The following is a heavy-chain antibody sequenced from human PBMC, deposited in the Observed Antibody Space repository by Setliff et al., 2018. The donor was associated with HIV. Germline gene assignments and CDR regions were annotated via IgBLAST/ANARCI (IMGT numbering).Heavy chain of an antibody. CDR2: IYHSGST. CDR3: ARCYSSSWYEVLYYFDY. Sequence: SETLSLTCAVSGYAISSGYYWSWIRQPPGKGLEWIGSIYHSGSTYYNPSLRSRVTISVDTSKNQFSLKLSSVTAADTAVYYCARCYSSSWYEVLYYFDYWGQGTLVTVSS. CDR1: GYAISSGYY. D-gene: IGHD6-13*01. V-gene: IGHV4-38-2*01. J-gene: IGHJ4*02.